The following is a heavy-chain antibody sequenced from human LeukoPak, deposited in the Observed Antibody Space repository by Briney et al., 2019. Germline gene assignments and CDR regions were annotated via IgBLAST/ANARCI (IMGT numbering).Heavy chain of an antibody. J-gene: IGHJ4*02. CDR2: IYDSGST. D-gene: IGHD6-6*01. V-gene: IGHV4-39*01. Sequence: SETLSLTCTVSGGSIRSSYYYWGWIRQPPGKGLEWIGSIYDSGSTCYNPSLKSRVTISVDTSKNQFSLKLNSVTAADTAVYYCARVARRQLVRGLFDYWGQGTLVTVSS. CDR1: GGSIRSSYYY. CDR3: ARVARRQLVRGLFDY.